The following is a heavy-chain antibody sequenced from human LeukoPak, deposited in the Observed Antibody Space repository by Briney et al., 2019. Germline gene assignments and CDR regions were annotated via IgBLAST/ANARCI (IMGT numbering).Heavy chain of an antibody. CDR3: ARGGLPGGFDY. V-gene: IGHV3-74*01. J-gene: IGHJ4*02. CDR2: INNDGNRI. D-gene: IGHD7-27*01. Sequence: GGSLRLSCAASGFTVSNSWMFWVRQAPGKGLMYVSEINNDGNRIRYVDSVKGRFTISRVGAKNTLFLQMNSLRDDDTAMYYCARGGLPGGFDYWGQGILVTVSS. CDR1: GFTVSNSW.